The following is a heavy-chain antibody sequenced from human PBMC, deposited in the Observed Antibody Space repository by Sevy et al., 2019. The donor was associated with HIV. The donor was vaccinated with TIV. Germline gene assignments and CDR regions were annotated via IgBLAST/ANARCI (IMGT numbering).Heavy chain of an antibody. CDR3: ARVIDYGELGNWFDP. CDR1: GFTFSKYW. V-gene: IGHV3-7*01. CDR2: IKPDGSDK. D-gene: IGHD4-17*01. Sequence: GGSLRLSCAASGFTFSKYWMSWVRQAPGKGLEWVANIKPDGSDKYYVGSLKGRFTIYRDNAKKSLYLEMNNLGAEDTAVYYCARVIDYGELGNWFDPWGQGTLVTVSS. J-gene: IGHJ5*02.